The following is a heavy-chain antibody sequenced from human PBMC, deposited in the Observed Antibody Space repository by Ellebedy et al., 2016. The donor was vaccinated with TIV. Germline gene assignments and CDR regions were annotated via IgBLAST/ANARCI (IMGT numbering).Heavy chain of an antibody. CDR3: ARGGSSGSSDY. CDR2: ISSDGSNK. CDR1: GFTFRSHG. Sequence: GGSLRLXXVASGFTFRSHGIYWVRQAPGKGLEWVAVISSDGSNKYYADSVKGRFTISRDNSKNTLYLQMSSLSTDDMAVYYCARGGSSGSSDYWGQGTLVTVSS. J-gene: IGHJ4*02. V-gene: IGHV3-30*03. D-gene: IGHD3-10*01.